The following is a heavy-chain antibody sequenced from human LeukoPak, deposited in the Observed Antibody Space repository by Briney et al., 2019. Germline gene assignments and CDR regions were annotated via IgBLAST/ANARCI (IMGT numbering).Heavy chain of an antibody. Sequence: GRSLRLSCAASGFTFSSYGMHWVRQAPGKGLEWVAVIWYDGSNKYYADSVKGRFTISRDNSKNTLYLQMNSLRAEDTAVYYCARDLYCSSTSCYTWSYYYGMDVWGQGTTVTVSS. CDR2: IWYDGSNK. J-gene: IGHJ6*02. V-gene: IGHV3-33*01. D-gene: IGHD2-2*02. CDR3: ARDLYCSSTSCYTWSYYYGMDV. CDR1: GFTFSSYG.